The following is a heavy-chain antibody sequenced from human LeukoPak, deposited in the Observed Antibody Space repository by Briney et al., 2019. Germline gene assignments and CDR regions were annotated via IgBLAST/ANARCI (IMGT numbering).Heavy chain of an antibody. J-gene: IGHJ4*02. V-gene: IGHV3-74*01. D-gene: IGHD6-19*01. CDR1: GFTFSKYW. CDR2: INTDGTVT. Sequence: GGSLRLSCAASGFTFSKYWMLWVRQAAGKGLESVSRINTDGTVTTYADSVKGRFTVSRDNADNTMFLQMNSVRDEDTAGYYCATKQWLAPPPDSWGQGTPVTVSS. CDR3: ATKQWLAPPPDS.